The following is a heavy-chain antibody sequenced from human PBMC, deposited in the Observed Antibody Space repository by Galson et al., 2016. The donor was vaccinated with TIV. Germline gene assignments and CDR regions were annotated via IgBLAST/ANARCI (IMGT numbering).Heavy chain of an antibody. CDR2: VSGGSGNT. CDR1: GYTFTKYA. D-gene: IGHD3-3*01. V-gene: IGHV1-3*01. CDR3: ARFCSGESCSSVNGFDI. Sequence: SVKVSCKASGYTFTKYALHWLRQAPGQRLEWMGWVSGGSGNTKYSQKFQGKVSLTRDSSANTAYMALSSLRSEETAVYYCARFCSGESCSSVNGFDIWGQGTKVFVSS. J-gene: IGHJ3*02.